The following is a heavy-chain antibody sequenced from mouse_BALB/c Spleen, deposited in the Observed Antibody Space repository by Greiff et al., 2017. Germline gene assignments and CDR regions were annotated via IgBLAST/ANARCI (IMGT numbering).Heavy chain of an antibody. J-gene: IGHJ3*01. CDR3: ARGITHGLQFAY. CDR2: IWGGGST. D-gene: IGHD2-4*01. CDR1: GFSLSRYS. V-gene: IGHV2-6-4*01. Sequence: VQRVESGPGLVAPSQSLSITCTVSGFSLSRYSVHWVRQPPGKGLEWLGMIWGGGSTDYNSALKSRLSISKDNSKSQVFLKMNSLQTDDTAMDYCARGITHGLQFAYWGQGTLVTVSA.